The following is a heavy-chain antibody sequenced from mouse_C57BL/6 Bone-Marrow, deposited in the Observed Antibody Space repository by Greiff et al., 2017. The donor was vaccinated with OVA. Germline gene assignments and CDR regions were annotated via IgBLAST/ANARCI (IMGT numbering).Heavy chain of an antibody. D-gene: IGHD2-5*01. CDR2: ILPGSGST. CDR3: ARTTPHYSNKEDAMDY. Sequence: VQLQQSGAELMKPGASVKLSCKATGYTFTGYWIEWVKQRPGHGLEWIGEILPGSGSTNYNEKFKGKATFTADTSSNTAYMQLSSLTTKDSAIYYCARTTPHYSNKEDAMDYWGQGTSVTVSS. J-gene: IGHJ4*01. CDR1: GYTFTGYW. V-gene: IGHV1-9*01.